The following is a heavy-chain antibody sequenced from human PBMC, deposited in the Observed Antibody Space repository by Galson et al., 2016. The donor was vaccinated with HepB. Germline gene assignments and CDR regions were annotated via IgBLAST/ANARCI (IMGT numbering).Heavy chain of an antibody. CDR2: IYHLGNT. CDR3: ARGGRKGLWGYYFDY. D-gene: IGHD5-18*01. CDR1: GGSISSGGYY. V-gene: IGHV4-31*03. Sequence: TLSLTCTVSGGSISSGGYYWSWIRQHPGKGLEWIGYIYHLGNTYFNPSLKSRVTRSEDESKNQFSLQLITVTAADTAVYYCARGGRKGLWGYYFDYWGQGTLVPVSS. J-gene: IGHJ4*02.